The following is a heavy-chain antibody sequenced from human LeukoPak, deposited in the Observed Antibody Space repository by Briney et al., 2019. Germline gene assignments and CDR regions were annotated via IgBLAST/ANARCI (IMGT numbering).Heavy chain of an antibody. D-gene: IGHD2-2*01. CDR2: ISSSGSTI. J-gene: IGHJ3*02. Sequence: PGGSLRLSCAASGFTFSDYYMSWIRQAPGKGLEWVSYISSSGSTIYYADSVKGRFTISRDNAENSLYLQMNSLRAEDTAVYYCARAMRRAAMGAFDIWGQGTMVTVSS. CDR3: ARAMRRAAMGAFDI. CDR1: GFTFSDYY. V-gene: IGHV3-11*04.